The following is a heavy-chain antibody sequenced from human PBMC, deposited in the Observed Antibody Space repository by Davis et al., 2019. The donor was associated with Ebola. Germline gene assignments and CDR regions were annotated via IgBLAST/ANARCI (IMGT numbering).Heavy chain of an antibody. Sequence: GSLRLSCAVYGGSFSGYYWSWIRQPPGKGLEWIGEINHSGSTNYNPSLKSRVTISVDTSKNQFSLKLSSVTAADTAVYYCARGARGGYSRIYYYYGMDVWGQGTTVTVSS. D-gene: IGHD5-24*01. CDR3: ARGARGGYSRIYYYYGMDV. CDR2: INHSGST. CDR1: GGSFSGYY. V-gene: IGHV4-34*01. J-gene: IGHJ6*02.